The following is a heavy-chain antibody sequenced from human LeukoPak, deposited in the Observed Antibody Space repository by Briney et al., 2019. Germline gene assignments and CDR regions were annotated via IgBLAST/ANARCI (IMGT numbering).Heavy chain of an antibody. CDR2: IYSGGST. Sequence: GGSLRLSCAASGFTVSNMYMSRVRQAPGKGLEWVSVIYSGGSTHYADSVKGRFTISRDNSKKTLYIQMNSLRAEDTAVYYCARAWGPYPYFDYWGQGTLVTVSS. J-gene: IGHJ4*02. CDR1: GFTVSNMY. V-gene: IGHV3-66*01. CDR3: ARAWGPYPYFDY. D-gene: IGHD3-16*01.